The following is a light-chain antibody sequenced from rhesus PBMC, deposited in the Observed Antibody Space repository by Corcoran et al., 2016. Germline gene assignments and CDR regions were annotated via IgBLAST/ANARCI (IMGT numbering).Light chain of an antibody. CDR3: QHGYGTPFT. J-gene: IGKJ3*01. CDR2: YAS. Sequence: DIQMTQSPSSLSASVGDTVTITCRASQGISNNLAWYQQKPGKVPKLLIYYASTLQSGVPSRFSGSGSGTDFTLTISSLQPEYFATYYCQHGYGTPFTFGPGTKLDIK. V-gene: IGKV1S15*01. CDR1: QGISNN.